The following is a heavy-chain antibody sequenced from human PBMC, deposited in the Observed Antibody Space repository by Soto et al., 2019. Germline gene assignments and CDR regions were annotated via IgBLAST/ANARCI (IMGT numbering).Heavy chain of an antibody. D-gene: IGHD6-6*01. CDR1: GYTFTSYY. J-gene: IGHJ5*02. V-gene: IGHV1-2*02. Sequence: GASVKVSCKASGYTFTSYYMHWVRQAPGQGLEWMGWINPNSGGTNYAQKFQGRVTMTRDTSISTAYMELSRLRSDDTAVYYGARDIHERGSSILIWFDPWGQGTLVTVSS. CDR3: ARDIHERGSSILIWFDP. CDR2: INPNSGGT.